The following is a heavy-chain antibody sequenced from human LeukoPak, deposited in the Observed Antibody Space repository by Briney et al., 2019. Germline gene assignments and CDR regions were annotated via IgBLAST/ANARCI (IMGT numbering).Heavy chain of an antibody. CDR3: ARGVVIMGYYYYYMDV. D-gene: IGHD3-3*01. Sequence: GGSLRLSCAASGFTFSSYSMNWVRQAPGKGLEWVSSISSSSSYIYYADSVKGRFTISRDNTKNSLYLQMNSLRAEDTAVYYCARGVVIMGYYYYYMDVWGKGTTVTVSS. CDR2: ISSSSSYI. CDR1: GFTFSSYS. J-gene: IGHJ6*03. V-gene: IGHV3-21*01.